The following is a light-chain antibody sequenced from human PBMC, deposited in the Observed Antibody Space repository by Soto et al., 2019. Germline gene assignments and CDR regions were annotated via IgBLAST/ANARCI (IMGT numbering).Light chain of an antibody. CDR3: QSYDSSLSRRWV. CDR2: G. CDR1: SSNIGAGYP. Sequence: QLVLTQPPSVSGAPGQRATISCTGSSSNIGAGYPVHWYQQLPGTAPKLLVAGNRPSGVPDRFSVSKSGASASLAITGLQAEDEADYYCQSYDSSLSRRWVFGGGTKLTVL. J-gene: IGLJ3*02. V-gene: IGLV1-40*01.